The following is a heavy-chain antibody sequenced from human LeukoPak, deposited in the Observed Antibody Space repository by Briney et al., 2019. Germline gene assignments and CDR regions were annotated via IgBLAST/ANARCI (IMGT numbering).Heavy chain of an antibody. CDR1: GGSISSSNYY. J-gene: IGHJ4*02. Sequence: PSETLSLTCTVSGGSISSSNYYWGWIRQPPGKGLEWIGSIYYSGSTYYNPSLKSRVTISVDTSKNQFSLKLSSVTAADTAVYYCARTRHGDYLGYFDYWGQGTLVTVSS. D-gene: IGHD4-17*01. CDR2: IYYSGST. CDR3: ARTRHGDYLGYFDY. V-gene: IGHV4-39*07.